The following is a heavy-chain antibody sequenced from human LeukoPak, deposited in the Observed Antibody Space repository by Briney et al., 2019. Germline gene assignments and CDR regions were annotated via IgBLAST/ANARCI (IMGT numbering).Heavy chain of an antibody. CDR1: GYTLTELS. CDR2: FDPEDGET. J-gene: IGHJ4*02. D-gene: IGHD4-17*01. V-gene: IGHV1-24*01. CDR3: ATGAPETTPTDY. Sequence: GASVKVSCKVSGYTLTELSMHWVRQAPGKGLEWMGGFDPEDGETIYAQKFQGRVTMTEDTSTDTAYMKLSSLRSEDTAVYYCATGAPETTPTDYWGQGTLVTVSS.